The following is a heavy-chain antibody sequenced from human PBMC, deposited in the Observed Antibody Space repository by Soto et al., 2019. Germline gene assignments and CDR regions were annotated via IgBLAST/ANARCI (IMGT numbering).Heavy chain of an antibody. D-gene: IGHD6-13*01. CDR2: IYYSGST. Sequence: PSETLSLTCTVSGGSISSYYWSWFRQPPGKGLEWIGYIYYSGSTNYNPSLKSRVTISVDTSKNQFSLKLSSVTAADTAVYYCARRYSSAFDSWGQGTMVTVSS. V-gene: IGHV4-59*08. CDR3: ARRYSSAFDS. J-gene: IGHJ3*02. CDR1: GGSISSYY.